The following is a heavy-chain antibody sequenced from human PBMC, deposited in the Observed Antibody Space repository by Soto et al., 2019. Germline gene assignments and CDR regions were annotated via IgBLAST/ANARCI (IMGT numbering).Heavy chain of an antibody. CDR2: IHYSGTT. J-gene: IGHJ4*02. CDR3: AKYSVLSVLIDY. Sequence: SETLSLTCTVSGGSINAYFWSWIRQAPGKGLEWIGYIHYSGTTKYDPSLKSRVTISIDNSKNTLYLQVNSLRAEDTAVYYCAKYSVLSVLIDYWGQGTLVTVSS. V-gene: IGHV4-59*12. D-gene: IGHD3-3*01. CDR1: GGSINAYF.